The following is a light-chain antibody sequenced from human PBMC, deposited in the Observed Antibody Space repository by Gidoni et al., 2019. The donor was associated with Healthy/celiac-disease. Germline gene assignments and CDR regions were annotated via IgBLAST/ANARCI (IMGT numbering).Light chain of an antibody. CDR1: QSVSSSY. CDR2: GAS. J-gene: IGKJ4*01. Sequence: ELVLTQPPGTLSLSPGERATLSCRASQSVSSSYLAWYQQKPGQASRLLIYGASSRATGIPDRFSGSGSGTDFTLTISRLEPEDFAVYYCQQYGSSPRLTFXGXTKVEIK. V-gene: IGKV3-20*01. CDR3: QQYGSSPRLT.